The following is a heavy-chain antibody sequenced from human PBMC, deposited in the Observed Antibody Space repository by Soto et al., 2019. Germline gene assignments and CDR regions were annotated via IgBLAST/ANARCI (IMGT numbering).Heavy chain of an antibody. J-gene: IGHJ4*02. CDR2: IYHSVST. CDR3: ERNTSGRNFDY. Sequence: PSETLSLTCTGSSSPINSRYYWGWIRQTPGKGLEWVASIYHSVSTHYNPSLKSRATISVDTSNNQFSLRLSSVTAADTAIYYCERNTSGRNFDYWGQGTQVPVSP. CDR1: SSPINSRYY. D-gene: IGHD6-19*01. V-gene: IGHV4-38-2*02.